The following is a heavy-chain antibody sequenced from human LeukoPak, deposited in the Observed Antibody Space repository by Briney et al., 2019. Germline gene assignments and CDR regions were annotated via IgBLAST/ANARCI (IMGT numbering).Heavy chain of an antibody. CDR3: ARGKITIFGVVIDYYYYYMDV. J-gene: IGHJ6*03. V-gene: IGHV1-69*05. CDR2: IIPIFGTA. D-gene: IGHD3-3*01. CDR1: GGTFSSYA. Sequence: SVKVSSKASGGTFSSYAISWVRQAPGQGLEWMGGIIPIFGTANYAQKFQGRVTITTDESTSTAYMELSSLRSEDTAVYYCARGKITIFGVVIDYYYYYMDVWGKGTTVTVSS.